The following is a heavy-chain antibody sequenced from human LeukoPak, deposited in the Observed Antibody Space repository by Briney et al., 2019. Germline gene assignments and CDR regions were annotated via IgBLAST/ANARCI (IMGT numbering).Heavy chain of an antibody. V-gene: IGHV4-4*01. CDR1: GFIFTNYW. CDR2: INHSGST. D-gene: IGHD3-9*01. J-gene: IGHJ4*02. CDR3: ARLYYDILTGWARGYHFDY. Sequence: GSLRLSCEVSGFIFTNYWMSWVRQAPGKGLEWIGEINHSGSTNYNPSLKSRVTISVDTSKNQFSLKLSSVTAADTAVYCCARLYYDILTGWARGYHFDYWGQGTLVTVSS.